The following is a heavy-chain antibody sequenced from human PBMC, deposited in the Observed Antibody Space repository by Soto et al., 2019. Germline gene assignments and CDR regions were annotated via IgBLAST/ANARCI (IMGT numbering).Heavy chain of an antibody. CDR3: ATVNVTLDL. CDR2: IHYGGNA. D-gene: IGHD2-21*02. CDR1: GGSINTYNLF. Sequence: SETLSLTCTVSGGSINTYNLFWAWVRQPPGKGLEWIASIHYGGNAYYSPSLTTRATISRDTSKNRVSLELTSVTAADTAVYFCATVNVTLDLWGQGTLVTVSS. J-gene: IGHJ4*02. V-gene: IGHV4-39*01.